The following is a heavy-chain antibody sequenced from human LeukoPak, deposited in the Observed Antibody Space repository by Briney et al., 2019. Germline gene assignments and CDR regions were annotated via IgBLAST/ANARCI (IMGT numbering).Heavy chain of an antibody. J-gene: IGHJ6*03. V-gene: IGHV4-39*06. D-gene: IGHD2-2*01. Sequence: PSETLSLTCTLSGGTVTSSTYFWGWIRQPPGKGLEWIGSIAYSGATYYNPSLKSRGSMSVHTSKNQFTLKLSSVTAADTAVYYCARRVGSTSPYYYYYMDVWGKGTTVTVSS. CDR1: GGTVTSSTYF. CDR3: ARRVGSTSPYYYYYMDV. CDR2: IAYSGAT.